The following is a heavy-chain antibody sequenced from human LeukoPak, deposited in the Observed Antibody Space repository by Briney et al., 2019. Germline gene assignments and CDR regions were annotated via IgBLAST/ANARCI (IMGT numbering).Heavy chain of an antibody. Sequence: GGSLRLSCAASGFTVSSNYMSWVRQAPGKGLEWVSVIYSGGSTYYADSVKGRFTISRDNSKNTLYLQMNSLRAEDTAVYYCARTYSSNSGYYFDYWGQETLVTVSS. CDR2: IYSGGST. J-gene: IGHJ4*02. CDR1: GFTVSSNY. CDR3: ARTYSSNSGYYFDY. V-gene: IGHV3-53*01. D-gene: IGHD6-13*01.